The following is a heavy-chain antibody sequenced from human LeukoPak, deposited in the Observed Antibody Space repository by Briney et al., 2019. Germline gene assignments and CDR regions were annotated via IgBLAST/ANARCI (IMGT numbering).Heavy chain of an antibody. CDR3: AKGTAVAGTAYYFDY. CDR1: GVTFSSYA. V-gene: IGHV3-23*01. CDR2: ISGSGGST. D-gene: IGHD6-19*01. Sequence: GGTLRLSCAASGVTFSSYAMSWVGQAPAKGLEWGSAISGSGGSTYYADSVKGRFTIPRDNSKNTLYLQMNSLRAEDTAVYYCAKGTAVAGTAYYFDYWGQGTLVTVSS. J-gene: IGHJ4*02.